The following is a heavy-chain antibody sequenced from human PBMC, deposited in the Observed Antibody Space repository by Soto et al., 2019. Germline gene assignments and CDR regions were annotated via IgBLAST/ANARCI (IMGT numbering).Heavy chain of an antibody. V-gene: IGHV3-13*01. D-gene: IGHD6-19*01. J-gene: IGHJ4*02. CDR2: IGTTGDA. CDR1: GFTFSSYD. Sequence: EVQLVESGGGLVQPGGSLRLSCAASGFTFSSYDMHWVRQTAGKGLEWVAAIGTTGDAYYPGSATGRFTISRENAKNSLSLQMNNLRVGDTAVYFCAGGRSGWYAEFDFWGQGTQVTVSS. CDR3: AGGRSGWYAEFDF.